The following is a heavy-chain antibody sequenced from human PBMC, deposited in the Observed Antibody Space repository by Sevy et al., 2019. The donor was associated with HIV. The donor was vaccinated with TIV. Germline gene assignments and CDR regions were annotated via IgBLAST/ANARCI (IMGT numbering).Heavy chain of an antibody. Sequence: GGSLRLSCAASGFTFSSYGMHWVRQAPGKGLEWVAVIWYDGSNKYYADSVKGRFTISRDNPKNTLYLQMNSLRAEDTAVYYCARGNSIAVAGTRGALDYWGQGTLVTVSS. V-gene: IGHV3-33*01. CDR3: ARGNSIAVAGTRGALDY. CDR1: GFTFSSYG. CDR2: IWYDGSNK. J-gene: IGHJ4*02. D-gene: IGHD6-19*01.